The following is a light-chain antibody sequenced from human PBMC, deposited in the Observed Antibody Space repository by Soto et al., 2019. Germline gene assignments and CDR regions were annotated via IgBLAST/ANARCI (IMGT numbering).Light chain of an antibody. CDR1: QNISNY. CDR3: QQRTNWPRT. V-gene: IGKV3-11*01. CDR2: DVS. Sequence: TVSLCARVRATLSGMSGQNISNYLIWYQQKPGQAPRLLIYDVSNRATGIPARFSGSGSGADFTLTISIPELEVFAVYYCQQRTNWPRTFGQGTKVDIK. J-gene: IGKJ1*01.